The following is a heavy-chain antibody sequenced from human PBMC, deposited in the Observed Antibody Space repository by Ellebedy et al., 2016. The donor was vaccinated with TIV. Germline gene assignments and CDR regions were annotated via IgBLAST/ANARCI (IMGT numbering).Heavy chain of an antibody. CDR3: VTRQQTVTTNWGAFDI. V-gene: IGHV3-23*01. CDR1: GFTFSSYV. CDR2: ISYSGGST. D-gene: IGHD4-17*01. Sequence: GGSLRLXXAASGFTFSSYVMNWVRQAPGKGLEWVSTISYSGGSTYHTDYVKGRFTISRDNSKNRLYLQMSSLRAEDTAVYYCVTRQQTVTTNWGAFDIWGQGTIATVSS. J-gene: IGHJ3*02.